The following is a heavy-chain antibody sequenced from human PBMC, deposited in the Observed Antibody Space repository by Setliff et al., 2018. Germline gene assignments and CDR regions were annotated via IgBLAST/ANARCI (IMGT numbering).Heavy chain of an antibody. V-gene: IGHV5-51*01. CDR2: IYPGDSDT. J-gene: IGHJ3*02. CDR3: ARQAIFGSDAFDI. D-gene: IGHD3-3*01. Sequence: GESLKISCKGSGYSFTNCWIGWVRQMPGKGLEWMGIIYPGDSDTRYSPSFQGQVTISADKSISTAYLQWSSLKASDTAMYYCARQAIFGSDAFDIWGQGTMVTVSS. CDR1: GYSFTNCW.